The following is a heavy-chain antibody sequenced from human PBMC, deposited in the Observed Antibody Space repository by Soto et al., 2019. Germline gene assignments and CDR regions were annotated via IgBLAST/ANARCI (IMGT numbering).Heavy chain of an antibody. Sequence: PGGSLRLSCAASGFTFDDYTMHWVRQAPGKGLEWVPLISWDGGSTYYADSVKGRFTISRDNSKNSLYLQMNSLRTEDTALYYCAKDIGAARPYYYGMDVWGQGTTVTVSS. J-gene: IGHJ6*02. CDR1: GFTFDDYT. D-gene: IGHD6-6*01. V-gene: IGHV3-43*01. CDR2: ISWDGGST. CDR3: AKDIGAARPYYYGMDV.